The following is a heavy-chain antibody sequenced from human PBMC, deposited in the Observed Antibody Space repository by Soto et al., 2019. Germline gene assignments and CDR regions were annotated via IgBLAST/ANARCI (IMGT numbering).Heavy chain of an antibody. CDR3: ARGYYDSSGYTHFDY. CDR2: INPNSGGT. CDR1: GYTFTSYG. J-gene: IGHJ4*02. V-gene: IGHV1-2*04. D-gene: IGHD3-22*01. Sequence: ASVKVSCKASGYTFTSYGISWVRQAPGQGLEWMGWINPNSGGTNYAQKFQGWVTMTRDTSISTAYMELSRLRSDDTAVYYCARGYYDSSGYTHFDYWGQGTLVTVSS.